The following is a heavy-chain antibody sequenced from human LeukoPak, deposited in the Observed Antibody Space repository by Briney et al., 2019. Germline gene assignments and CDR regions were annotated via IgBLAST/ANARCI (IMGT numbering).Heavy chain of an antibody. CDR2: IWYDGSK. V-gene: IGHV3-33*01. J-gene: IGHJ4*02. Sequence: PGGSVRLSCAASEFTVNRKGRHRVRQAPGKGLEWVAVIWYDGSKYHADSVKGRFTISRDNSKNTLYLQMNSLRAEDTGMYYCARDSGKNSPDYWGQGTLVTVSS. CDR1: EFTVNRKG. D-gene: IGHD3-10*01. CDR3: ARDSGKNSPDY.